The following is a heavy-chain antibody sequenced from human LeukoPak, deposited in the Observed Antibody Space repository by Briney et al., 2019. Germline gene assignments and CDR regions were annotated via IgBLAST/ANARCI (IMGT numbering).Heavy chain of an antibody. J-gene: IGHJ6*02. CDR2: IWYDGSTK. CDR3: ARGGFCSGGRGDYYNGMDV. D-gene: IGHD2-15*01. V-gene: IGHV3-33*08. Sequence: GGSLRLSCAASGFTFSRNAMAWVRQAPGKGLEWVAAIWYDGSTKYYADSVKGRFTISRDNSKYTLYLQMNSLRAEDTAVYHCARGGFCSGGRGDYYNGMDVWGQGTTVTVSS. CDR1: GFTFSRNA.